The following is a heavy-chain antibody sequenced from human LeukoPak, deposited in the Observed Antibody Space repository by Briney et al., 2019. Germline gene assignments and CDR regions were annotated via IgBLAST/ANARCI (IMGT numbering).Heavy chain of an antibody. CDR1: GITFSTYW. V-gene: IGHV3-48*04. Sequence: PGGSLRLSCAGSGITFSTYWMYWVRQAPGKGLEWVSYIASSAFTIYYADSVKGRFTISRDNANNSLYLQMNSLRVEDTAVYYCVQGVVTRSFDIWGQGTMVTVSS. CDR3: VQGVVTRSFDI. D-gene: IGHD2-21*02. J-gene: IGHJ3*02. CDR2: IASSAFTI.